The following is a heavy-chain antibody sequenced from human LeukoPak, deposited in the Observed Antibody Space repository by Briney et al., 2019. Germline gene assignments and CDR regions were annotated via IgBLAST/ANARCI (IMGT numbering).Heavy chain of an antibody. CDR1: GDSLSRSS. V-gene: IGHV4-59*08. D-gene: IGHD3-9*01. CDR3: ARVVRYFDWLLSFGYFDC. J-gene: IGHJ4*02. Sequence: SETLSLTCTVSGDSLSRSSWSWIRQSPGGGLEWIGYMFYGGTTNHNPSLKGRVTMSMVTSKDQFSLSLSSVTAADTAVYSCARVVRYFDWLLSFGYFDCWGQGTLVTVSS. CDR2: MFYGGTT.